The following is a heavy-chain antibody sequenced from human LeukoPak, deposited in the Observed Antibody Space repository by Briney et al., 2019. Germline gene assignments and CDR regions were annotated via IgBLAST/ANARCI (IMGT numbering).Heavy chain of an antibody. V-gene: IGHV1-18*01. CDR1: GYTFTSYG. Sequence: ASVKVSCKASGYTFTSYGISWVRQAPGQGLEWMGWISAYNGNTNYAQKLQGRVTMTTDTSTSTAYMELRSLRSGDTAVYYCARDADTVRDRGYCSSTSCHGYWFDPWGQGTLVTVSS. J-gene: IGHJ5*02. D-gene: IGHD2-2*01. CDR2: ISAYNGNT. CDR3: ARDADTVRDRGYCSSTSCHGYWFDP.